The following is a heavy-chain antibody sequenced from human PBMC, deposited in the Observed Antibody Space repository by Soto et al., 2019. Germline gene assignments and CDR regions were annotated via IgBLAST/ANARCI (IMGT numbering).Heavy chain of an antibody. D-gene: IGHD3-10*01. J-gene: IGHJ6*02. Sequence: LRLSCAASGFTFSSYGMHWVRQAPGKGLEWVAVISYDGSNKYYADSVKGRFTISRDNSKNTLYLQMNSLRAEDTAVYYCARVHGITMLRGVKGGMDVWRQGTTVTVSS. V-gene: IGHV3-30*03. CDR2: ISYDGSNK. CDR3: ARVHGITMLRGVKGGMDV. CDR1: GFTFSSYG.